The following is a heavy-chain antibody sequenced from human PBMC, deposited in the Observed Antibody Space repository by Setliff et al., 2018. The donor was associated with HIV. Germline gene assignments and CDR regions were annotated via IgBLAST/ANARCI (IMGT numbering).Heavy chain of an antibody. Sequence: SETLSLTCTVSGGSITSGSYYWSWIRQPAGKGLEWIGRFYTSGSTNYNPSLKSRVTMSVDTSKNQFSLKLSSVTAADTAVYYCASHRSVYYFDYWGQGTLVTVSS. V-gene: IGHV4-61*02. CDR1: GGSITSGSYY. CDR3: ASHRSVYYFDY. J-gene: IGHJ4*02. CDR2: FYTSGST.